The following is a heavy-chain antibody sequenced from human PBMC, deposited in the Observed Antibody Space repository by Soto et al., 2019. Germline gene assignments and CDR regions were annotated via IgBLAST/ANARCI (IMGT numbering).Heavy chain of an antibody. D-gene: IGHD6-13*01. CDR1: GFTFSSYA. J-gene: IGHJ4*02. CDR2: ISSSGGST. Sequence: EVQLLESGGGLVQPGGSLRLSCAASGFTFSSYAMNWVRQAPGKGLEWVSAISSSGGSTYYADSVKGRFTISRDNSKNTLYLQMNTLTAEDTAVYYCAKASNWYPYFDYWGQGTLVTVSS. V-gene: IGHV3-23*01. CDR3: AKASNWYPYFDY.